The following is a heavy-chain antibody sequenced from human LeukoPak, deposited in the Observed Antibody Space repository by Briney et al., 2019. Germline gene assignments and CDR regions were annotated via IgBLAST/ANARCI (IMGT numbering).Heavy chain of an antibody. CDR2: IYSGGST. V-gene: IGHV3-66*01. Sequence: GGSLRLSCAASGFTVSSNYMSWVRQAPGKGLEGVPVIYSGGSTYYADSVKGRFTISRDNSKNTLYLQMNSLRAEDTAVYYCARGHSYYYDSSGYIDPEYFQHWGQGTLVTVSS. D-gene: IGHD3-22*01. J-gene: IGHJ1*01. CDR1: GFTVSSNY. CDR3: ARGHSYYYDSSGYIDPEYFQH.